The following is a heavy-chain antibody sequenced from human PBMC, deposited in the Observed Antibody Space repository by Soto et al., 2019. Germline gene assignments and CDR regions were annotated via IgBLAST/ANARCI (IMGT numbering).Heavy chain of an antibody. J-gene: IGHJ6*02. CDR2: FRGSGGNT. D-gene: IGHD6-19*01. CDR3: AKDRLVAFFYGMDV. Sequence: GGSLRLSCAAAGFTFRSYGLSWVRQAPGKGLEWVSSFRGSGGNTYYADSVRGRFTISRDDSENTLYLQMNSLRAEDTAVYYCAKDRLVAFFYGMDVWGQGTTVTVSS. CDR1: GFTFRSYG. V-gene: IGHV3-23*01.